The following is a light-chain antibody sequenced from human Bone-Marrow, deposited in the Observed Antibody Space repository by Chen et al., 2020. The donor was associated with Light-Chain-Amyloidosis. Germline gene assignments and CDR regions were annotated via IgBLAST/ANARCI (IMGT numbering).Light chain of an antibody. Sequence: NFMLTQPHSVSESPGQTVIISCTRSSGSIATNYVQWYQQRPGSSPTTVIYEDDQRPSGVPGRFSGAIDRSSNSASLTISGLKTEDEADYYCQSYQGSSQGVFGGGTKLTVL. J-gene: IGLJ3*02. CDR1: SGSIATNY. CDR2: EDD. CDR3: QSYQGSSQGV. V-gene: IGLV6-57*01.